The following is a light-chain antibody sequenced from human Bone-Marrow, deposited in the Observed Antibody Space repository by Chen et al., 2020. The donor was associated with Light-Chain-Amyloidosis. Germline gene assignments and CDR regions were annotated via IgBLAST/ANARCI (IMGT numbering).Light chain of an antibody. CDR2: RDT. J-gene: IGLJ2*01. V-gene: IGLV3-25*03. CDR3: QSADSSGTYEVI. CDR1: DLPTKY. Sequence: SYELTQSPSVSVSPGQTARITCSGDDLPTKYAYWYQQKPGQAPVLVIHRDTERPSGISERFSGSSSGTTATLTISGVQAEDEADYHGQSADSSGTYEVIFGGGTKLTVL.